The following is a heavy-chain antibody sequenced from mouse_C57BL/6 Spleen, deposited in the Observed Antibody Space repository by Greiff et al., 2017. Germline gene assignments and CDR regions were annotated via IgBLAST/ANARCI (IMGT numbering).Heavy chain of an antibody. J-gene: IGHJ2*01. V-gene: IGHV1-85*01. CDR3: ARWRGYCFDY. CDR1: GYTFTSYD. Sequence: VQGVESGPELVKPGASVKLSCKASGYTFTSYDINWVKQRPGQGLEWIGWIYPRDGSTKYNEKFKGKATLTVDTSSSTAYMELHSLTSEDSAVYFCARWRGYCFDYWGQGTTLTVSS. CDR2: IYPRDGST.